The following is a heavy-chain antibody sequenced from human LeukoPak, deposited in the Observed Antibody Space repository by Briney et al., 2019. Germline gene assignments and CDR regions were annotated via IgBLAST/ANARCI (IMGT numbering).Heavy chain of an antibody. J-gene: IGHJ5*02. CDR1: GYTFTGYY. V-gene: IGHV1-2*02. CDR2: INPNSGGT. D-gene: IGHD6-19*01. CDR3: AREIIAVANWFDP. Sequence: ASVKVSCKASGYTFTGYYMHWVRQAPGQGLEWMGWINPNSGGTNYAQKFQGRVTMTRDTSISTAYMELSRLRSGDTAVYYCAREIIAVANWFDPWGQGTLVTVSS.